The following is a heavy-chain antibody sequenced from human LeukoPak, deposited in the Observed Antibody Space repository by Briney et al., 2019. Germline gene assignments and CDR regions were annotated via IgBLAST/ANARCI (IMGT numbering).Heavy chain of an antibody. D-gene: IGHD5-12*01. CDR2: ISSSNDSI. V-gene: IGHV3-48*02. CDR1: GFTFSTYG. J-gene: IGHJ4*02. CDR3: ARAMRSGYDY. Sequence: GGSLRLSCAASGFTFSTYGMNWVRQAPGKRLEWVSYISSSNDSIYYADSVKGQFTISRDNAENPLYLQMNSLRDEDTAVCYCARAMRSGYDYWGQGTLVTVSS.